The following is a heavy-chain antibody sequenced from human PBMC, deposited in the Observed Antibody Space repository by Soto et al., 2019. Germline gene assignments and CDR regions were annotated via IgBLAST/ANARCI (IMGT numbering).Heavy chain of an antibody. D-gene: IGHD1-1*01. J-gene: IGHJ4*02. CDR2: ISAHNGNT. V-gene: IGHV1-18*01. CDR1: GYAFTTYG. Sequence: QVHLVQSGAEVKKPGASVKVSCKGSGYAFTTYGITWVRQAPGQGLEWMGWISAHNGNTNYAHKLQGRVTVTRDTSTSTAYMEMRSLRSDDTDVYYFARGRYGDYWGQGALVTVSS. CDR3: ARGRYGDY.